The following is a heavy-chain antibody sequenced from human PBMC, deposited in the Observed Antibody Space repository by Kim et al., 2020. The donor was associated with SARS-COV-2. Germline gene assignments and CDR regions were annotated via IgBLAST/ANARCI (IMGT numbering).Heavy chain of an antibody. J-gene: IGHJ4*02. Sequence: SETLSLTCTVSGYSISSGYYWGWIRQPPGKGLEWIGSIYHSGSTYYNPSLKSRVTISVDTSKNQFSLKLSSVTAADTAVYYCARAEDTAMVTREFDYWGQGTLVTVSS. CDR1: GYSISSGYY. CDR2: IYHSGST. CDR3: ARAEDTAMVTREFDY. D-gene: IGHD5-18*01. V-gene: IGHV4-38-2*02.